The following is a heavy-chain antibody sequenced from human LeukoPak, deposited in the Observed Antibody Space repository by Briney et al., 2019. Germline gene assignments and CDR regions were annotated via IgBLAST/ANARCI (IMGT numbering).Heavy chain of an antibody. CDR3: AREGSSGHDWYAFDI. D-gene: IGHD5-12*01. Sequence: ASVRVSCKASGFTFTGYYVQWVRQAPGQGLEWVGWMNFNNGGTRCAPKFQGRVTMTRDTSISTAYRELNSLRSDDTAMYYCAREGSSGHDWYAFDIWGQETMVTVSS. V-gene: IGHV1-2*02. J-gene: IGHJ3*02. CDR1: GFTFTGYY. CDR2: MNFNNGGT.